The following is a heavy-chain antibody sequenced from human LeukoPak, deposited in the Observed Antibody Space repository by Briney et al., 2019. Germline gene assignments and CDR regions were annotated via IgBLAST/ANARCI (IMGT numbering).Heavy chain of an antibody. J-gene: IGHJ3*02. CDR2: ISPSGDIT. CDR1: GFTFSSYA. Sequence: GTSLRLSCAASGFTFSSYAIHWVRQAPGKGLEWVAGISPSGDITYYSYSVMGRFTISRDNPTSTVYLQMNSLRVEDTAEYYCVKGRDWGAFVIWGQVTMVTVSS. D-gene: IGHD7-27*01. V-gene: IGHV3-23*01. CDR3: VKGRDWGAFVI.